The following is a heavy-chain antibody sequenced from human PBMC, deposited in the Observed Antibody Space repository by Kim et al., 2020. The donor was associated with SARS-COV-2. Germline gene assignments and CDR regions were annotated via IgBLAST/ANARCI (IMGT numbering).Heavy chain of an antibody. Sequence: GGSLRLSCAASGLTFSSYGMHWVRQGPGKGLVWVSRISSDGRTTRYADSVKGRFTISRDNAKNTLYLQMNSLRAEDTAVYYCAGYSTSNSAYWGQGTLVTVSS. CDR1: GLTFSSYG. V-gene: IGHV3-74*01. J-gene: IGHJ4*02. CDR2: ISSDGRTT. D-gene: IGHD6-6*01. CDR3: AGYSTSNSAY.